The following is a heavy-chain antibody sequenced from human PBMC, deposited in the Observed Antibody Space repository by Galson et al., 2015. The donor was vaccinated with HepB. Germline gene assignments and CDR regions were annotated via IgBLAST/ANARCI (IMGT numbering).Heavy chain of an antibody. Sequence: SLRLSCAASGFTFSSYAMHWVRQAPGKGLEWVAVISYDGSNKYYADSVKGRFTISRDNSKNTLYLQMNSLRAEDTAVYYCARGSARGVAGTLDYWGQGTLVTVSS. V-gene: IGHV3-30*04. CDR3: ARGSARGVAGTLDY. CDR2: ISYDGSNK. CDR1: GFTFSSYA. D-gene: IGHD6-19*01. J-gene: IGHJ4*02.